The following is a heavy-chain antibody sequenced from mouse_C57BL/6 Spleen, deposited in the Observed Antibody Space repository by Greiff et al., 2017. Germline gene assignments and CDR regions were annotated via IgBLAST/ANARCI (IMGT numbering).Heavy chain of an antibody. D-gene: IGHD1-1*01. CDR3: ARSRITTVVANYFDY. V-gene: IGHV1-22*01. CDR2: INPNNGGT. CDR1: GYTFTDYN. J-gene: IGHJ2*01. Sequence: EVQLQQSGPELVKPGASVKMSCKASGYTFTDYNMHWVKQSHGKSLEWIGYINPNNGGTSYNQKFKGKATLTVNKSSSTAYMELRSLTSEDSAVYYCARSRITTVVANYFDYWGQGTTLTVSS.